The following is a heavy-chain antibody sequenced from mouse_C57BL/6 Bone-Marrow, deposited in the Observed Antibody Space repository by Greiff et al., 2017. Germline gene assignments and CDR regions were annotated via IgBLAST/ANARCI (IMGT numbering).Heavy chain of an antibody. CDR1: GFSLTSYA. V-gene: IGHV2-9-1*01. J-gene: IGHJ2*01. Sequence: VKLMESGPGLVAPSQSLSITCTVSGFSLTSYAISWVRQPPGKGLEWLGVIWTGGGTNYTSALKSRLSISKYNSKSQVFLRMNRLQTDVTARYYCARMRGGFAYWGQGTTRTVAS. CDR2: IWTGGGT. CDR3: ARMRGGFAY.